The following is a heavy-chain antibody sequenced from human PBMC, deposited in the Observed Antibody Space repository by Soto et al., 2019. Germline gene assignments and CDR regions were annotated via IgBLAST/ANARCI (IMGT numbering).Heavy chain of an antibody. CDR2: IIPIFGTA. J-gene: IGHJ6*02. CDR3: ARGDTATDYYGMDV. Sequence: ASVKVSCKASGGTFSSYTISWVRQAPGQGLEWMGGIIPIFGTANYAQKFQGRVTITADESTSTAYMELSSLRSEDTAVYYCARGDTATDYYGMDVWGQGTTVTVS. V-gene: IGHV1-69*13. D-gene: IGHD5-18*01. CDR1: GGTFSSYT.